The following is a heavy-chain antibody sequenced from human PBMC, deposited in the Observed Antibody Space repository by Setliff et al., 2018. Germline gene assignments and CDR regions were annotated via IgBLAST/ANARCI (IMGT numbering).Heavy chain of an antibody. CDR1: GGTFSSYG. D-gene: IGHD3-22*01. CDR2: TIPIFGTT. V-gene: IGHV1-69*05. CDR3: VREGVDSRSSTDYRYYMDV. J-gene: IGHJ6*03. Sequence: SVKVSCKASGGTFSSYGISWVRQAPGQGLEWVGGTIPIFGTTDYAQKFQGRVTIITDESTSTAFMQLSSLRSEDTAVYYCVREGVDSRSSTDYRYYMDVWGKGTTVTVSS.